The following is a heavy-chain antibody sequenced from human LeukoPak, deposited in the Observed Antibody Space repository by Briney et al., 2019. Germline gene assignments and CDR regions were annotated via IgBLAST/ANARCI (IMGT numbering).Heavy chain of an antibody. Sequence: ASVKVSCKVSGYTLTELSMHWVRQAPGKGLEWMGGFDPEDGETIYAQKFQGRVAMTEDTSTDTAFMELSNLRSEDTAVYYCASDYTSGSPWGQGTLVTVSS. J-gene: IGHJ5*02. CDR1: GYTLTELS. CDR2: FDPEDGET. V-gene: IGHV1-24*01. CDR3: ASDYTSGSP. D-gene: IGHD3-10*01.